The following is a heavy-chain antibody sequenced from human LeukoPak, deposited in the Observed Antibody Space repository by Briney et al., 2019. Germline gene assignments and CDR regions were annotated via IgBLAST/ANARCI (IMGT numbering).Heavy chain of an antibody. J-gene: IGHJ4*01. CDR1: GFTFSSYN. CDR3: ARDTSSGAYAHFYYDY. V-gene: IGHV3-21*01. Sequence: PAGSLRLSCAASGFTFSSYNMNWVRQAPGKGLEWLLSISSSSSYIYYADSVQGRFTISRDNATNSLYLQMNSLRAEDTAVSYWARDTSSGAYAHFYYDYWGPGTLVTVSS. D-gene: IGHD4-17*01. CDR2: ISSSSSYI.